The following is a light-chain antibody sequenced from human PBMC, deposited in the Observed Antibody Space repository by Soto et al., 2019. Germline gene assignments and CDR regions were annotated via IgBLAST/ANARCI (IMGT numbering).Light chain of an antibody. CDR2: GAS. Sequence: EIVLTQSPGTLSLSPGERATLSCRASQRVSRSYLAWYQQKPGQTPRLLIYGASGRATGIPDRFSGSGSGTDFTLTISRLEPEDFALYYCQQYHNSPITFGQGTKVEIK. CDR3: QQYHNSPIT. CDR1: QRVSRSY. J-gene: IGKJ1*01. V-gene: IGKV3-20*01.